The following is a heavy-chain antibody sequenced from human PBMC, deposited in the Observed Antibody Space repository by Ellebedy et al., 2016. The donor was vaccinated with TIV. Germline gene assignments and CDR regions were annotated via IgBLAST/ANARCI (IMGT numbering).Heavy chain of an antibody. CDR1: GGTFSSYA. V-gene: IGHV1-69*04. J-gene: IGHJ4*02. CDR3: ARGATYCGGDVYSYCDY. Sequence: AASVKVSCKASGGTFSSYAISWVRQAPGQGLEWMGRIIPILGIANYAQKVQGRVTITADKSTSTAYMELSSLRSEDTAVYYCARGATYCGGDVYSYCDYWGQGTLVTVSS. CDR2: IIPILGIA. D-gene: IGHD2-21*02.